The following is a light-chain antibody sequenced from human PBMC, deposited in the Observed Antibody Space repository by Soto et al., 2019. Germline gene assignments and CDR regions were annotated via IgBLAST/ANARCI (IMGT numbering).Light chain of an antibody. CDR2: DAS. CDR1: QSVSSY. Sequence: EIVLTQSPATLSLSPGERATLSCRASQSVSSYLAWYQQKPGQAPRLLIYDASNRATGIPARFSGSGSGTDFTLTISSLEPEDFAVYYCQQRSNWPGITFCPGTKVDIK. CDR3: QQRSNWPGIT. J-gene: IGKJ3*01. V-gene: IGKV3-11*01.